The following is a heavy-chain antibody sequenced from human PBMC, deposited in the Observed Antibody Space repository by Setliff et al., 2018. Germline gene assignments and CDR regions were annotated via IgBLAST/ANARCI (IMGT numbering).Heavy chain of an antibody. CDR2: INHSGST. CDR3: AREARYSSAWYSYYYGMDV. Sequence: SETLSLTCAVYGGSFSGYYWSWIRQPPGKGPEWIGEINHSGSTNYNPSLKSRVTISVDTSKNQFSLKLSSVTAADTAVYFCAREARYSSAWYSYYYGMDVWGQGTTVTVSS. J-gene: IGHJ6*02. CDR1: GGSFSGYY. V-gene: IGHV4-34*01. D-gene: IGHD6-19*01.